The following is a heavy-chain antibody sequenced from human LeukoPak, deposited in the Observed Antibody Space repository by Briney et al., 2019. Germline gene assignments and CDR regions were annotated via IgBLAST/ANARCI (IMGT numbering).Heavy chain of an antibody. Sequence: EGSLRLSCAGSGSTFRNYWMNWVRQAPGKGLEWVANINQNGSEKYYVDSVKGRFTISRDNAKNSLYLQMNSLRAEDTAVYYCARDQGAGSDYWGQGTLVTVSS. CDR1: GSTFRNYW. CDR2: INQNGSEK. CDR3: ARDQGAGSDY. D-gene: IGHD6-19*01. V-gene: IGHV3-7*01. J-gene: IGHJ4*02.